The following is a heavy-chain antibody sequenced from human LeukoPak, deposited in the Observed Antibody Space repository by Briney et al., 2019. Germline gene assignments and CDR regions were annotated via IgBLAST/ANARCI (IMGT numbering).Heavy chain of an antibody. V-gene: IGHV3-30-3*01. CDR1: GFTFSSYA. J-gene: IGHJ4*02. Sequence: GGSLRLSCAASGFTFSSYAMHWVRQAPGKGLEWVAVISYDESSKYYADSVKGRFTISRDNSKNTLYLQMNSLRAEDTAVYYCARVFPYNWNNPLDYWGQGTLVTVSS. CDR2: ISYDESSK. CDR3: ARVFPYNWNNPLDY. D-gene: IGHD1/OR15-1a*01.